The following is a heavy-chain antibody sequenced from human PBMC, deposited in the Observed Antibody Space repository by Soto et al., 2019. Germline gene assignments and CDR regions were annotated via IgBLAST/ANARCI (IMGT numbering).Heavy chain of an antibody. V-gene: IGHV1-18*01. CDR3: ARDWISYYGSSLYWFDP. J-gene: IGHJ5*02. CDR1: GYTFTSYG. Sequence: ASVKDSCKASGYTFTSYGISWVRQAPGQGLEWMGWISAYNGNTNYAQKLQGRVTMTTDTSTSTAYMELRSLRSDDTAVYYCARDWISYYGSSLYWFDPWGQGTLVTVSS. D-gene: IGHD3-10*01. CDR2: ISAYNGNT.